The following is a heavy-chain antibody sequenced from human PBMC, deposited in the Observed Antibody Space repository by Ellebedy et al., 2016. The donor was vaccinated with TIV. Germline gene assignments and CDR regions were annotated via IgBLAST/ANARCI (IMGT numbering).Heavy chain of an antibody. J-gene: IGHJ4*02. CDR2: IKQDWSEK. CDR1: GFTFSSYE. D-gene: IGHD2/OR15-2a*01. V-gene: IGHV3-7*01. Sequence: GESLKISCAASGFTFSSYEMNWVRQAPGKALEWVANIKQDWSEKYYVDSVKGRFTISRDNAKNSLSMQMNSLRAEDTAVYYCASLRVRNNYPDYWGQGTLVTVSS. CDR3: ASLRVRNNYPDY.